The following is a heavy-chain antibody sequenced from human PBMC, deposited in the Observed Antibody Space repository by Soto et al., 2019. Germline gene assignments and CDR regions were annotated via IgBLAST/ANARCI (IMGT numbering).Heavy chain of an antibody. CDR2: ISGSGGST. V-gene: IGHV3-23*01. J-gene: IGHJ4*02. CDR1: GFTSSSYA. Sequence: GGSLRLSCAASGFTSSSYAMSWVRQAPGKGLEWVSAISGSGGSTYYADSVRGRFTISRDNSRNTLYLQMNSLRAEDTAVYYCAKSYSGSYPPDSNDYWGQGTLVTVSS. D-gene: IGHD1-26*01. CDR3: AKSYSGSYPPDSNDY.